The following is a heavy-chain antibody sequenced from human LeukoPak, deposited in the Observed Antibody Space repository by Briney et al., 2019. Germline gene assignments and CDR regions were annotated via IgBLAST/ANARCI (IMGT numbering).Heavy chain of an antibody. Sequence: PSETLSLACTVSGGSISSYFWTWIRQPAGKGLEWIGRIHPSGNTNYNPSLKSRVSMSVDTSKNQFSLNLTSVTAADTAVYYCAREGTVARGLDYWGQGTLVTVSS. CDR3: AREGTVARGLDY. CDR1: GGSISSYF. V-gene: IGHV4-4*07. J-gene: IGHJ4*02. CDR2: IHPSGNT. D-gene: IGHD4-17*01.